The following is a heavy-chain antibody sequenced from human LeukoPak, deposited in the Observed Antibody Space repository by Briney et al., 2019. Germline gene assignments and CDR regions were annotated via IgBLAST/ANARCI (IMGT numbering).Heavy chain of an antibody. V-gene: IGHV3-48*02. D-gene: IGHD5-12*01. CDR1: GFTFSSHS. CDR2: ISSSSTTI. J-gene: IGHJ4*02. CDR3: ARYNSGWVDY. Sequence: GGSLRLSCAASGFTFSSHSMNWVRQAPGKGLEWISYISSSSTTIYYADSVEGRFTISRDNAKNSLYLQMNILRDEDTAVYYCARYNSGWVDYWGQGTLVTVSS.